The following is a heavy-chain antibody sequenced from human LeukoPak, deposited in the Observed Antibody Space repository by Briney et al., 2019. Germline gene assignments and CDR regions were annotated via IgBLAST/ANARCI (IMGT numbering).Heavy chain of an antibody. J-gene: IGHJ6*03. CDR3: AKDGLLLNIYDHYYYYMDV. CDR1: GFTFSSYG. D-gene: IGHD3/OR15-3a*01. V-gene: IGHV3-30*18. Sequence: GGSLRLSCAASGFTFSSYGMHWVRQAPGKGLEWVAVISYDGSNKYYADSVKGRFTTSRDNSKNTVYLQMNSLRPEDTAIYYCAKDGLLLNIYDHYYYYMDVWGKGTTVTVSS. CDR2: ISYDGSNK.